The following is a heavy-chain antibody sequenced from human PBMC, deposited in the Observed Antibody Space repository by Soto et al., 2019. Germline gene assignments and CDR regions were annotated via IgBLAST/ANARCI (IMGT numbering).Heavy chain of an antibody. V-gene: IGHV3-21*01. CDR3: ARGNLAAAGTPAFDF. J-gene: IGHJ3*01. Sequence: GGSLRLSCAASGFPFSRSGTSWVRQAPGQGLEWVSSISSASTYIYYADSVKGRFTISRDNAKNSLYLQMNSLRAEDTAVYYCARGNLAAAGTPAFDFWGHGTVVTVSS. CDR1: GFPFSRSG. D-gene: IGHD6-13*01. CDR2: ISSASTYI.